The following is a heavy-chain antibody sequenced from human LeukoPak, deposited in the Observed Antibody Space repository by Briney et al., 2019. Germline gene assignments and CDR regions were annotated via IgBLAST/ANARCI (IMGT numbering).Heavy chain of an antibody. V-gene: IGHV4-39*01. CDR3: ARQGYDILTGYIDAFDI. CDR1: GDSISSSSYY. CDR2: IYYSGST. J-gene: IGHJ3*02. Sequence: SETLSLTCTVSGDSISSSSYYWVWLRQPPGKGLEWIATIYYSGSTYYNPSLKSRVTISVDTSKNQFSLKLRSVTAADTAIYYCARQGYDILTGYIDAFDIWGQGTMVTVSS. D-gene: IGHD3-9*01.